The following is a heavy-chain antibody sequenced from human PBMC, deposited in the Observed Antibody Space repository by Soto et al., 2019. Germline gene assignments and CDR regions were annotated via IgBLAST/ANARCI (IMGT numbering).Heavy chain of an antibody. CDR1: GYTFTRFY. V-gene: IGHV1-46*01. J-gene: IGHJ4*02. Sequence: QVQLVQSGAEVRKPGASVRLSCKASGYTFTRFYLHWVRQAPGQGLEWMGIINTRGGTTAYAQNFRGRLTGTRDTSTNTLYMELSDLRSDDTAVYYCARGPDDSDVPRWDYWGQGTRVTVSS. D-gene: IGHD4-17*01. CDR3: ARGPDDSDVPRWDY. CDR2: INTRGGTT.